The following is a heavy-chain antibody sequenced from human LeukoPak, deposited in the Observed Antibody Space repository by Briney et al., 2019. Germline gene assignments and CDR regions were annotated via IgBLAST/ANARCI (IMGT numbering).Heavy chain of an antibody. J-gene: IGHJ5*02. CDR3: ASLLTMIAWFDP. CDR2: IYYSGTT. V-gene: IGHV4-39*01. CDR1: GGPISSSSYY. Sequence: KPSETLSLTCTVSGGPISSSSYYWGWIRQPPGKGLEWVGSIYYSGTTYYNPSLKSRVTISVDTPKNQFSLKLSSVTAADTAVYYCASLLTMIAWFDPWGQGTLVTVSS. D-gene: IGHD3-22*01.